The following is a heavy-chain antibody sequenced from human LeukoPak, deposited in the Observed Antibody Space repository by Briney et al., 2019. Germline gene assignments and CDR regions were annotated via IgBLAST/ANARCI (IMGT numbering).Heavy chain of an antibody. CDR1: VFTFDDYA. CDR2: ISGNGGNT. Sequence: GGSLRLSCGASVFTFDDYAMQWVRQVPGKGLEWVSLISGNGGNTYYADSVKGRFTISRDNSKNSLYLQMNSLRTEDTALYYCAKKISNWKSRHLDYWGQGTLVTVSS. D-gene: IGHD1-20*01. V-gene: IGHV3-43*02. J-gene: IGHJ4*02. CDR3: AKKISNWKSRHLDY.